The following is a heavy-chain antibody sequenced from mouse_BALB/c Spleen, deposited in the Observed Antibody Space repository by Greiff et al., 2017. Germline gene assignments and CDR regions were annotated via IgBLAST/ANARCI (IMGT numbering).Heavy chain of an antibody. V-gene: IGHV5-17*02. D-gene: IGHD4-1*01. CDR2: ISSGSSTI. J-gene: IGHJ2*01. Sequence: DVKLQESGGGLVQPGGSRKLSCAASGFTFSSFGMHWVRQAPEKGLEWVAYISSGSSTIYYADTVKGRFTISRDNPKNTLFLQMTSLRSEDTAMYYCARTGTKYYFDYWGQGTTLTVSS. CDR3: ARTGTKYYFDY. CDR1: GFTFSSFG.